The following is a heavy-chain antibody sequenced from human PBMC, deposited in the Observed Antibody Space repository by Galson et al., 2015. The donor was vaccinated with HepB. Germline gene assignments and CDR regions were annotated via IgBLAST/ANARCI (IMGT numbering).Heavy chain of an antibody. V-gene: IGHV1-3*01. CDR1: GYTFTSYA. CDR3: ARDGGYCSGGSCYSYNWFDP. Sequence: SVKVSCKASGYTFTSYAMHWVRQAPGQRLEWMGWIYAGNGNTKYSQKFQGRVTITRDTSASTAYMELSSLRSEDTAVYYCARDGGYCSGGSCYSYNWFDPWGQGTLVTVSS. D-gene: IGHD2-15*01. J-gene: IGHJ5*02. CDR2: IYAGNGNT.